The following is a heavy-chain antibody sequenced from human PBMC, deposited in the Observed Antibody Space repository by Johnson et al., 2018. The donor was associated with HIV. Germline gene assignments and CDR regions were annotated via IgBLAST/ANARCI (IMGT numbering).Heavy chain of an antibody. CDR1: GFTVSSNY. J-gene: IGHJ3*02. V-gene: IGHV3-66*01. CDR3: ARVLRGYDAFDI. D-gene: IGHD6-25*01. Sequence: VQLVESGGGLVQPGGSLRLSCAASGFTVSSNYMSWVRQAPGKGLEWVSVIYSGGSTYYADSVQGRVTVSRDNAKNSLYLQMNSLRADDTAVYYCARVLRGYDAFDIWGQGTRVTVSS. CDR2: IYSGGST.